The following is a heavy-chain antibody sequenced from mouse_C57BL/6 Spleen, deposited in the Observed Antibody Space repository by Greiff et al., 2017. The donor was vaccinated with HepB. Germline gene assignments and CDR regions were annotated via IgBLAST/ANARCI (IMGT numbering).Heavy chain of an antibody. CDR2: IYPGDGDT. Sequence: QVQLQQSGPELVKPGASVKISCKASGYAFSSSWMNWVKQRPGKGLEWIGRIYPGDGDTNYNGKFKGKATLTADKSSSTAYMQLSSLPSEDSAVYFCATNWDSDYWGQGTTLTVSS. V-gene: IGHV1-82*01. D-gene: IGHD4-1*02. CDR1: GYAFSSSW. J-gene: IGHJ2*01. CDR3: ATNWDSDY.